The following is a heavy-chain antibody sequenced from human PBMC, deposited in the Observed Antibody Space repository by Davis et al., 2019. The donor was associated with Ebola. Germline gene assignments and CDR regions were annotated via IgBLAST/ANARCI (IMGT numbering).Heavy chain of an antibody. CDR1: GFTFSRYG. Sequence: PGGSLRLSCAASGFTFSRYGMPWVRQAPGKGLEWVAFIRYDGSNKYYADSVKGRFTISRDNAKNSLYLQMNSLRAEDTAVYYCARDAGYGDYWPLGGWGQGTLVTVSS. J-gene: IGHJ4*02. CDR3: ARDAGYGDYWPLGG. CDR2: IRYDGSNK. V-gene: IGHV3-30*02. D-gene: IGHD4-17*01.